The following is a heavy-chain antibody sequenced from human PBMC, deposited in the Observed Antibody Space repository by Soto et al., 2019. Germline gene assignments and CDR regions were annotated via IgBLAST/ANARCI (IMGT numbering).Heavy chain of an antibody. D-gene: IGHD1-1*01. CDR1: GGTFSIYP. V-gene: IGHV1-69*06. CDR2: IIPMFGTT. J-gene: IGHJ4*02. Sequence: SVKVSCKASGGTFSIYPISWVRQAPGQGLEWMGGIIPMFGTTNYAQKFQGRVTITADTSTSTAYMELSSLRSEDTAVYYCAREGQEMATTRFGYWGQGTLVTVYS. CDR3: AREGQEMATTRFGY.